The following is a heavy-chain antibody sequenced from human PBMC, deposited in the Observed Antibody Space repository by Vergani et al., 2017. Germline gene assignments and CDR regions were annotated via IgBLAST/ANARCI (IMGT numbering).Heavy chain of an antibody. CDR1: GFTFSSYG. Sequence: QVQLVESGGGVVQPGRSLRLSCAASGFTFSSYGMHWVRQAPGKGLEWVAVIWYDGSNKYYADSVKGRFTISRDNSKNTVYLQMNSLRAEDTAVYYCAREIMGQLVGFGWFDPWGQGTLVTVSS. CDR3: AREIMGQLVGFGWFDP. J-gene: IGHJ5*02. V-gene: IGHV3-33*08. D-gene: IGHD6-6*01. CDR2: IWYDGSNK.